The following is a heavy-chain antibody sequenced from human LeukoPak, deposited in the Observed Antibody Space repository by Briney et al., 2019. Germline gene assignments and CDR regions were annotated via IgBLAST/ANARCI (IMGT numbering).Heavy chain of an antibody. CDR1: GGSISSGSYY. CDR2: IYTSGST. J-gene: IGHJ4*02. V-gene: IGHV4-61*02. D-gene: IGHD3-9*01. Sequence: SETLSLTCTVSGGSISSGSYYWSWIRQPAGTGLEWIGRIYTSGSTNYNPSLKSRVTISVDTSKNQFSLKLSSVTAADTAVYYCARDSRYFDWLISDWGQGTLVTVSS. CDR3: ARDSRYFDWLISD.